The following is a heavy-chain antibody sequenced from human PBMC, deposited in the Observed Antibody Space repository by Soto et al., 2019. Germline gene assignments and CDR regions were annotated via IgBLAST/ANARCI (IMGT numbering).Heavy chain of an antibody. CDR2: IYHSGST. D-gene: IGHD3-10*02. CDR3: ARAKLLGSGSYSRYYYYGMDV. CDR1: GGSISSGGYS. Sequence: QLQLQESGSGLVKPSQTLSLTCAVSGGSISSGGYSWSWIRQPPGKGLEWIGYIYHSGSTYYNPSLKSRVTISVDRSKNQFSLKLSSVTAADTAVHYCARAKLLGSGSYSRYYYYGMDVWGQGTTVTVSS. V-gene: IGHV4-30-2*01. J-gene: IGHJ6*02.